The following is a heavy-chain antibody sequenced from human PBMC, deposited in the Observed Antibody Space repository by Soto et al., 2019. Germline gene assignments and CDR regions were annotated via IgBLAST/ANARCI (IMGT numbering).Heavy chain of an antibody. Sequence: GGSLRLSCTVSGFTFSIYAMSWVRQAPGEGLEWVSSISGSGGKTYYADSVKGRFTISRDNSKNTLYLQMNSLRAEDTAVYYCAKDLLMISFGGVIAHFDYWGQGTQVTVSS. CDR1: GFTFSIYA. V-gene: IGHV3-23*01. J-gene: IGHJ4*02. D-gene: IGHD3-16*02. CDR2: ISGSGGKT. CDR3: AKDLLMISFGGVIAHFDY.